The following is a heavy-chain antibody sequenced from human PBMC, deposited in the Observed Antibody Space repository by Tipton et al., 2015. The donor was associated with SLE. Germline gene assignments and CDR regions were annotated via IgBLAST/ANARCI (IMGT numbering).Heavy chain of an antibody. CDR2: ISAYNGNT. V-gene: IGHV1-18*01. CDR1: GGTFSSYA. Sequence: QLVQSGAEVKKPGSSVKVSCKASGGTFSSYAISWVRQAPGQGLEWMGWISAYNGNTNYAQKLQGRVTMTTDTSTSTAYMELSSLRSEDTAVYYCARLAPVAAIDYWGQGTLVTVSS. CDR3: ARLAPVAAIDY. D-gene: IGHD6-19*01. J-gene: IGHJ4*02.